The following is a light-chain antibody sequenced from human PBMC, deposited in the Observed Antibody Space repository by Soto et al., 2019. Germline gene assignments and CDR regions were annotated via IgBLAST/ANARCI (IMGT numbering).Light chain of an antibody. CDR3: QQYGGSPPT. Sequence: EIVFTQSPGTLSLSPGERATLSCRASQSVSSSYLAWYQQKPGQAPRLLIYGASTRATGIPDRFSGSGSGTDFTLTITRLEPEDFAVYYCQQYGGSPPTFGQGTKV. J-gene: IGKJ1*01. CDR1: QSVSSSY. CDR2: GAS. V-gene: IGKV3-20*01.